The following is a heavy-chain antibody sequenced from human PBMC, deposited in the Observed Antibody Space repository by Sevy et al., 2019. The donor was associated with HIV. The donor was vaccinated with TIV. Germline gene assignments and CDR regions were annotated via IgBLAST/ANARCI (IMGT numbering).Heavy chain of an antibody. V-gene: IGHV4-30-2*01. D-gene: IGHD3-10*01. Sequence: SETLSLTCAVSGGSISSGGYSWSWIRQPPGKGLEWIGYIYHSGSTYYNSSLKSRVTISVDRSKNQFSLKLSSVTAADTAVYYCARGSGYYGSGRPSNWFDPWGQGTLVTVSS. CDR1: GGSISSGGYS. J-gene: IGHJ5*02. CDR2: IYHSGST. CDR3: ARGSGYYGSGRPSNWFDP.